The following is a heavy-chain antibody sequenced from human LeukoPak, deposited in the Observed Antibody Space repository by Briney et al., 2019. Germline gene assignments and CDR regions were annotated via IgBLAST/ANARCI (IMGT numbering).Heavy chain of an antibody. CDR3: ATPTSSSWSYEFDY. V-gene: IGHV1-24*01. CDR1: GYTLTELS. D-gene: IGHD6-13*01. J-gene: IGHJ4*02. Sequence: ASVKVSCKVSGYTLTELSMHWVRPAPGKGLEWMGGFDPEDGETIYAQKFQGRVTMTEDTSTDTAYMELSSLRSEDTAVYYCATPTSSSWSYEFDYWGQGTLVTVSS. CDR2: FDPEDGET.